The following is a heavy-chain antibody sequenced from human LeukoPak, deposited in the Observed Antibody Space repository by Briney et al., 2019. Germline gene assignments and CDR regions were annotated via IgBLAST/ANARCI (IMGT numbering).Heavy chain of an antibody. CDR1: VYTFTGYY. J-gene: IGHJ4*02. Sequence: ASVKVSCKASVYTFTGYYMHWVRQAPGQGLEWMGWINPNSGGTNYAQKFQGRVTMTRDTSISTAYMELSRLRSDDTAVYYCARVRYYDFWSGYYPFDYWGQGTLVTVSS. CDR3: ARVRYYDFWSGYYPFDY. CDR2: INPNSGGT. V-gene: IGHV1-2*02. D-gene: IGHD3-3*01.